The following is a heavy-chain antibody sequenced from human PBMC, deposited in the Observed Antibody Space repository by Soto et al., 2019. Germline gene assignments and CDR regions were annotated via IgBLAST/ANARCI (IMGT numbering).Heavy chain of an antibody. Sequence: GASVKVSCKASGGTFSPYGISWVRQAPGQGLEWMGAIMPVASTVSYPERFRGRVAISADESTSTAYMELSRLTFEDTAVYYCARHLETPLPFDYFSSGMAVWGQGTTVTVSS. V-gene: IGHV1-69*13. CDR2: IMPVASTV. CDR1: GGTFSPYG. J-gene: IGHJ6*02. D-gene: IGHD3-9*01. CDR3: ARHLETPLPFDYFSSGMAV.